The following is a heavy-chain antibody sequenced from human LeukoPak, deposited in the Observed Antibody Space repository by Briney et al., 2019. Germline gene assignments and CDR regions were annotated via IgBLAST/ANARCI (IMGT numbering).Heavy chain of an antibody. CDR1: GYTFTGYY. J-gene: IGHJ4*02. CDR3: ARGSALSGEELRANDY. V-gene: IGHV1-2*02. Sequence: ASVKVSCEASGYTFTGYYMHWVRQAPGQGLEWMGWITPNSGGTNYAQKFQGRVTMTRDTSISTAYMELRGLRSDDTAVYYCARGSALSGEELRANDYWGQGTLVSVSS. CDR2: ITPNSGGT. D-gene: IGHD1-7*01.